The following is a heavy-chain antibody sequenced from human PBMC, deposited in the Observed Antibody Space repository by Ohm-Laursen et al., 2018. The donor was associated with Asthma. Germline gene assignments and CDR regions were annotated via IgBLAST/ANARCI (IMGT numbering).Heavy chain of an antibody. J-gene: IGHJ4*02. V-gene: IGHV3-33*01. CDR1: GFTFSHYG. D-gene: IGHD6-19*01. CDR3: ARDIGVSGWCVLDFDH. CDR2: IWFDSREE. Sequence: SLRLSCAASGFTFSHYGMHWVRQAPGKGLEWVAGIWFDSREEYYTDSVKGRFTISRDKNTLYLQMNSLKAEDTAVYYCARDIGVSGWCVLDFDHWGQGTLVTVSS.